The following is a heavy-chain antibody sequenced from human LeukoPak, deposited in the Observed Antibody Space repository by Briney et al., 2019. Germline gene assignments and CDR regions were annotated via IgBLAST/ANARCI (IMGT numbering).Heavy chain of an antibody. CDR2: IRAAGGTT. J-gene: IGHJ4*02. CDR3: AKGLPLWSTFDY. Sequence: GGSLRLSCEASRFTFSSYAMSWVRQAPGKGLEWVAAIRAAGGTTYYADFVKGRFTISRDNSKNTLYLQMNSLRAEDTAVYYFAKGLPLWSTFDYGGQGTLVTVSS. V-gene: IGHV3-23*01. D-gene: IGHD5-18*01. CDR1: RFTFSSYA.